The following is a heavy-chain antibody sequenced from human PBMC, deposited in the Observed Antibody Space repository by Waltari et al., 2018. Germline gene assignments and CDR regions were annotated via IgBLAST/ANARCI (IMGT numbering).Heavy chain of an antibody. CDR3: ARHPPPITIFGVAPGYYYYGMDV. J-gene: IGHJ6*02. CDR2: IYPGDSDT. V-gene: IGHV5-51*01. D-gene: IGHD3-3*01. Sequence: WIGWVRQMPGKGLEWMGIIYPGDSDTRYSPSFQGQVTISADKSISTAYLQWSSLKASDTAMYYCARHPPPITIFGVAPGYYYYGMDVWGQGTTVTVSS. CDR1: W.